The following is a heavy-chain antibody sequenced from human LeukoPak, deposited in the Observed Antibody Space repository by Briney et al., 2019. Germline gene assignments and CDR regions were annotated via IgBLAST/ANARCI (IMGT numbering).Heavy chain of an antibody. J-gene: IGHJ6*03. Sequence: GASVKVSCKASGYSFTSYDINWVRQATGQGLEWMGWMNPNSGNTGYAQKFQGRVTMTRNTSISTAYMELSSLRSEDTAVYYCARGVKWELLRGYYYYMDVWGKGTTVTVSS. CDR1: GYSFTSYD. D-gene: IGHD1-26*01. CDR2: MNPNSGNT. CDR3: ARGVKWELLRGYYYYMDV. V-gene: IGHV1-8*01.